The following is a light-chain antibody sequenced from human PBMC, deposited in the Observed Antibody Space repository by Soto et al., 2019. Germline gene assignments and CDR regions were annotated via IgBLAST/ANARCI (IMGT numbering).Light chain of an antibody. CDR1: QGIGNG. V-gene: IGKV1-6*01. J-gene: IGKJ4*01. CDR2: AES. CDR3: LHDLYHLGT. Sequence: ALQMTQSPSSLSASVGDRVTIPCRATQGIGNGLGWYQQKPGRAPKLLIYAESSLHSGVPQRVSGSGSGTDFTLSIRSLQQQDFDHYCRLHDLYHLGTCGAGTKVDI.